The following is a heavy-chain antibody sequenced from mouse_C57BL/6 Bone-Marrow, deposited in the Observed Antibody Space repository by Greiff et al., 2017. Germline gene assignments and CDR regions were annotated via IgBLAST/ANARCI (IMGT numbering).Heavy chain of an antibody. D-gene: IGHD6-1*01. CDR2: ISGGGGNT. CDR1: GFTFSSYT. CDR3: ARRGAAGYFDV. V-gene: IGHV5-9*04. Sequence: DVQLQESGGGLVKPGGSLKLSCAASGFTFSSYTMSWVRQTPEKRLEWVATISGGGGNTYYPDSVKGRFTMSIDNAKSTLYLQMSSLRSEDTALYYCARRGAAGYFDVWGTGTTVTVSS. J-gene: IGHJ1*03.